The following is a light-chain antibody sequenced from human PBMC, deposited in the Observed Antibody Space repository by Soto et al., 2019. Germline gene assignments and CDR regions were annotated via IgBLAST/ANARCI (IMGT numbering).Light chain of an antibody. V-gene: IGKV3-11*01. CDR2: DAS. CDR1: QSVSSY. Sequence: EIVLTQSPATLSWSPGEIATLSCRASQSVSSYLAWYQKKPGQAPRLLIYDASNRATGIPARFSGSGSGTDFTLTISSLEPEDFAVYYCQQRSNWPRWTFGQGTKVEIK. J-gene: IGKJ1*01. CDR3: QQRSNWPRWT.